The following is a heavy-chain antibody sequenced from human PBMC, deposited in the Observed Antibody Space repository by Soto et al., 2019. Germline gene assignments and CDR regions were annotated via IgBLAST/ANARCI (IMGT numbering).Heavy chain of an antibody. Sequence: EVQLVESGGGLVQPGGSLRLSCAASGFTFSSSWMNWVRQAPGKGLEWVAGIKEDGSEKYYVDIVKGRFTISRDNVENSLYLQMNSLRGEDSAVYFCARDRGYSSYGYWGLGTLVTVSS. J-gene: IGHJ4*02. CDR3: ARDRGYSSYGY. D-gene: IGHD5-18*01. V-gene: IGHV3-7*01. CDR1: GFTFSSSW. CDR2: IKEDGSEK.